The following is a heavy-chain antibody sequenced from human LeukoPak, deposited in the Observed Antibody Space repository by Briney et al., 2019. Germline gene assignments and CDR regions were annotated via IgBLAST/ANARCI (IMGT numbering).Heavy chain of an antibody. CDR1: LFTVRHNY. CDR2: VYSSGST. J-gene: IGHJ4*02. D-gene: IGHD5-12*01. Sequence: GGSLRLSRAASLFTVRHNYVSWVRQAPRKGVEWVSVVYSSGSTYYADSVKNRFTISRDEFNHTVYLQMNSLRVEDTAVYYCARATWGYQFDCWVQGTLVAVSS. V-gene: IGHV3-66*01. CDR3: ARATWGYQFDC.